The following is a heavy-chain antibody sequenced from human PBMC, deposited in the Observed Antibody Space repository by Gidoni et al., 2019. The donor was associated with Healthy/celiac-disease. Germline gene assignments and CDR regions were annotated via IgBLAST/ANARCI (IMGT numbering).Heavy chain of an antibody. Sequence: EVQLLESGGGLVQPGGSLRRSCAASGFPFSSYAMSWVRQAPGKGLEWVSAISGSGGTTYYAASVKGLFTISRDNSKNTLYLQMNSLRAEDTAVYYCAKPPRVVIYFQHWGQGTLVTVSS. J-gene: IGHJ1*01. CDR3: AKPPRVVIYFQH. V-gene: IGHV3-23*01. CDR2: ISGSGGTT. D-gene: IGHD3-22*01. CDR1: GFPFSSYA.